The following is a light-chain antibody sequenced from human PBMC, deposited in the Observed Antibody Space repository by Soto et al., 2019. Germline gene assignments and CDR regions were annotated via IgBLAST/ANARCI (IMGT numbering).Light chain of an antibody. Sequence: EIVVTQSPATLSLSPGERATLSCRASQSVSSYLAWYQQNPGQAPRLLIYDASNRATGIPARFSGSGSGTDFTLTISSLEPEDFAVYYWQQRRNWPTFGPGTKLEIK. CDR2: DAS. J-gene: IGKJ2*01. V-gene: IGKV3-11*01. CDR3: QQRRNWPT. CDR1: QSVSSY.